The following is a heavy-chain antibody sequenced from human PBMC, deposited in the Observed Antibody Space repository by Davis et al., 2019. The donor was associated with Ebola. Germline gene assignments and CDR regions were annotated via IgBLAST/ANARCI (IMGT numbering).Heavy chain of an antibody. CDR3: ARDPLNIVVVPAASWFDP. CDR1: GYTFTGYY. V-gene: IGHV1-2*02. CDR2: INPNSGGT. Sequence: ASVKVSCKASGYTFTGYYMHWVRQVPGQGLEWMGWINPNSGGTNYAQKFQGRVTMTRDTSISTAYMELSRLRSDDTAVYYCARDPLNIVVVPAASWFDPWGQGTLVTVSS. J-gene: IGHJ5*02. D-gene: IGHD2-2*01.